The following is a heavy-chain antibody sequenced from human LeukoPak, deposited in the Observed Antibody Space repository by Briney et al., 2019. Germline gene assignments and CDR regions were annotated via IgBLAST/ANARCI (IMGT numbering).Heavy chain of an antibody. D-gene: IGHD4-17*01. J-gene: IGHJ4*02. Sequence: SETLSLTCTVSGGSISSYYWSWIRQPPGKGLEWIGYIYYSGSTNYNPSLKSRVTISVDTSKNQFSLKLSSVTAADTAVYYCARGAGDPSGVYFDYWGQGILVTVSS. CDR3: ARGAGDPSGVYFDY. CDR2: IYYSGST. CDR1: GGSISSYY. V-gene: IGHV4-59*01.